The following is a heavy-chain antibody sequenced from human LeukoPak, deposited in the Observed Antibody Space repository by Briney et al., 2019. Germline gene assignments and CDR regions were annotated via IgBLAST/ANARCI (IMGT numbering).Heavy chain of an antibody. V-gene: IGHV1-18*01. Sequence: ASVKVSCKASGYTFTSYGISWVRQAPGQGLEWMGWISAYNGNTNYAQKLQGRVTMTTDTSTSTAYMELRSLRSDDTAVYYCARDRAEQWLVPSTDYWDQGTLVTVSS. CDR1: GYTFTSYG. D-gene: IGHD6-19*01. J-gene: IGHJ4*02. CDR3: ARDRAEQWLVPSTDY. CDR2: ISAYNGNT.